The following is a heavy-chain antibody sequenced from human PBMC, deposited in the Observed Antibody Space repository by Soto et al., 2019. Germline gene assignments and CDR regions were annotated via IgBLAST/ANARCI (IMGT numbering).Heavy chain of an antibody. V-gene: IGHV4-59*01. CDR3: ARSSDSGSYSTPHYFDY. J-gene: IGHJ4*02. Sequence: TSETLSLTCTVSGGSISSYYWSWIRQPPGKGLAWIGYIYYSGSTNYNPSLKSRVTISVDTSKNQFSLKLSSVTAADTAVYYCARSSDSGSYSTPHYFDYWGQGTLVTVSS. CDR2: IYYSGST. D-gene: IGHD1-26*01. CDR1: GGSISSYY.